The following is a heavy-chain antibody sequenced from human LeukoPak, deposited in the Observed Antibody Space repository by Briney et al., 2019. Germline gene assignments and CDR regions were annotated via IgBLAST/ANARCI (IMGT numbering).Heavy chain of an antibody. CDR2: IYYSTSN. Sequence: SETLSLTCTVSGGSVSSGSYYWSWIRQPPGKGLEWIGYIYYSTSNSYNPSLKSRVTISVDTSKNQLSLELSSVTAADTAVYYCARVGDIVVVPAANPVSTWFDPWGQGTLVTVSS. V-gene: IGHV4-61*01. CDR1: GGSVSSGSYY. D-gene: IGHD2-2*01. CDR3: ARVGDIVVVPAANPVSTWFDP. J-gene: IGHJ5*02.